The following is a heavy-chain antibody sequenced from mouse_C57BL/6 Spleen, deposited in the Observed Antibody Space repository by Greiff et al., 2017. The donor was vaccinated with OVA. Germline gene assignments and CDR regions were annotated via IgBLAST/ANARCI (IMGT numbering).Heavy chain of an antibody. D-gene: IGHD2-14*01. CDR3: ARRGTPYYFDY. CDR1: GFTFSDYY. Sequence: EVKLMESEGGLVQPGSSMKLSCTASGFTFSDYYMAWVRQVPEKGLEWVANINYDGSSTYYLDSLKSRFIISRDNAKNILYLQMSSLKSEDTATYYCARRGTPYYFDYWGQGTTLTVSS. CDR2: INYDGSST. V-gene: IGHV5-16*02. J-gene: IGHJ2*01.